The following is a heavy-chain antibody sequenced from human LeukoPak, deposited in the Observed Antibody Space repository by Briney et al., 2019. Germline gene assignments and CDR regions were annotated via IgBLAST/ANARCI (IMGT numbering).Heavy chain of an antibody. CDR1: GYTFNGYY. CDR2: INPNSGGT. D-gene: IGHD6-13*01. Sequence: ASVKVSCKASGYTFNGYYMHWVRQAPGQGLEWMGWINPNSGGTNYAQKFQGRVTMTRDTSISTAYMELSRLRSDDTAVYYCASSIAAAGTETGAFDIWGQGTMVTVSS. V-gene: IGHV1-2*02. J-gene: IGHJ3*02. CDR3: ASSIAAAGTETGAFDI.